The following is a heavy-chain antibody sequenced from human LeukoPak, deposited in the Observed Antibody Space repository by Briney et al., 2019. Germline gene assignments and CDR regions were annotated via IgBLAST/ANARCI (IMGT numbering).Heavy chain of an antibody. V-gene: IGHV1-18*01. CDR3: ARDLGSDGTRYYYYYMDV. CDR2: VSAYNGNT. D-gene: IGHD2-21*02. Sequence: ASVKVSCKPSGYTFTSYGISWVRQAPGQGLEWMGWVSAYNGNTNYAQKLQGRVTMTTDTSTSTAYMELRSLRSDDTAVYYCARDLGSDGTRYYYYYMDVWGKGTTVTVSS. J-gene: IGHJ6*03. CDR1: GYTFTSYG.